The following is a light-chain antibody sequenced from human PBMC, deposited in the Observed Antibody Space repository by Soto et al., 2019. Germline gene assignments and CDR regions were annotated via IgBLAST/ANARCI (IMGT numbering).Light chain of an antibody. CDR3: QQYNNWPQT. CDR1: QTVSSS. Sequence: ERVMTQSPGSVSVSPGEGATLSCRASQTVSSSLAWYQQKPGQAPRLLIYGASTRATGIPARFSGSGSGTEFTLTISSLQPEDFALYYCQQYNNWPQTFGQGTKVEIK. V-gene: IGKV3-15*01. CDR2: GAS. J-gene: IGKJ1*01.